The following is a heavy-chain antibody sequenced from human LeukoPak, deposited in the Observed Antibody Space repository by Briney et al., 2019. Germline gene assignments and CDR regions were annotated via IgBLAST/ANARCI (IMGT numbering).Heavy chain of an antibody. CDR2: IYYSGST. CDR1: GASISSYY. CDR3: ARGDYYGSGRYVYYYYYMDV. D-gene: IGHD3-10*01. Sequence: SETLSLTCTVSGASISSYYWSWIRQPPGKGLEWIGYIYYSGSTNYNPSLKSRVTISVDTSKNQFSLKLSSVTAADTAVYYCARGDYYGSGRYVYYYYYMDVWGKGTTVTVSS. J-gene: IGHJ6*03. V-gene: IGHV4-59*01.